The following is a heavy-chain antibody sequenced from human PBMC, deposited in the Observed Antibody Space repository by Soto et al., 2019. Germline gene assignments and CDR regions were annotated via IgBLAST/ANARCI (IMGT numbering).Heavy chain of an antibody. Sequence: GGSLRLSCAASGFSFRNYAMSWVRQSPGKGLEWISTLTGSSSNIYYADSVKGRFAISRDNSRNTLYLQMNSLTAEDTAVYYCANGRATYGLLTHDYWGQGTLVTVSS. CDR2: LTGSSSNI. CDR1: GFSFRNYA. CDR3: ANGRATYGLLTHDY. V-gene: IGHV3-23*01. J-gene: IGHJ4*02. D-gene: IGHD3-10*01.